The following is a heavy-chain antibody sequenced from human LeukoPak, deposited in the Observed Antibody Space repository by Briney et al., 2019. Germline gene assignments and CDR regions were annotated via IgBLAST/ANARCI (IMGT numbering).Heavy chain of an antibody. D-gene: IGHD5-12*01. CDR3: ARGDIVATYYYNVRDV. CDR2: IIPILGIA. Sequence: ASVKVSCKASGGTFSSYAISWVRQAPGQGLEWMGRIIPILGIANYAQKFQGRVTITADKSTSTAYMELSSLRSEDTAVYYCARGDIVATYYYNVRDVWGQGPTVTVSS. J-gene: IGHJ6*02. CDR1: GGTFSSYA. V-gene: IGHV1-69*04.